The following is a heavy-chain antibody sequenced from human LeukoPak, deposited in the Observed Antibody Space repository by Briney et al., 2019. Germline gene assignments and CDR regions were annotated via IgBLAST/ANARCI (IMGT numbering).Heavy chain of an antibody. J-gene: IGHJ3*02. Sequence: GRSLRLSCAASGFTFDNYAMHWVRQAPGKGLEWVSGISWNTGGIGYADSVKGRFTISRDNAKNSLYLQMNSLRAEDMALYYCAKDEFVASAFTGAFDIWGPGTMVTVSS. CDR1: GFTFDNYA. CDR3: AKDEFVASAFTGAFDI. D-gene: IGHD2-8*02. CDR2: ISWNTGGI. V-gene: IGHV3-9*03.